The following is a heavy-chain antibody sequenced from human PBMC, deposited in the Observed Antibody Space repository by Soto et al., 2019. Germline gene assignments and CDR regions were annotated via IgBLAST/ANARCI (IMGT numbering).Heavy chain of an antibody. Sequence: GSLRLSCAASGFTFNNYAMSWVCQAPGKGLEWVSIIRSSDGSTYYADSVKGRFTISRDNSKSTLSLQMNSLRAEDTAVYYCAKGYSSGWGPWGQGTLVTVSS. CDR2: IRSSDGST. CDR3: AKGYSSGWGP. D-gene: IGHD6-19*01. J-gene: IGHJ4*02. CDR1: GFTFNNYA. V-gene: IGHV3-23*01.